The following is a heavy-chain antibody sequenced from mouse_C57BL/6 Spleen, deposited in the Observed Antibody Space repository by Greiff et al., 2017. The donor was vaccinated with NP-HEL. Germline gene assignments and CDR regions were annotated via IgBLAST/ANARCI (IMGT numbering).Heavy chain of an antibody. J-gene: IGHJ1*03. V-gene: IGHV1-15*01. Sequence: VQLQQSGAELVRPGASVTLSCKASGYTFTDYEMHWVKQTPVHGLEWIGAIEPETGGTAYNQKFKGKAILTADKSSSTAYMELRSLTSEDSAVYYCTSRGYWYFDVWGTGTTVTVSS. CDR1: GYTFTDYE. CDR3: TSRGYWYFDV. CDR2: IEPETGGT.